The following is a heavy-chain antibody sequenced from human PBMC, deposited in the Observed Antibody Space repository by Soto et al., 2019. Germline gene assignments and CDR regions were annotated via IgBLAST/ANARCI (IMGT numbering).Heavy chain of an antibody. CDR2: IRSKANSYAT. CDR3: TRLGGGLTTVTTVDDY. V-gene: IGHV3-73*01. J-gene: IGHJ4*02. D-gene: IGHD4-4*01. Sequence: EVQLVESGGGLVQPGGSLKLSCAASGFTFSGSAMHWVRQASGKGLEWVGRIRSKANSYATAYAASVKGRFTISRDDSKNTAYLQMNSLKTEDTAVHYCTRLGGGLTTVTTVDDYWGQGTLVTVSS. CDR1: GFTFSGSA.